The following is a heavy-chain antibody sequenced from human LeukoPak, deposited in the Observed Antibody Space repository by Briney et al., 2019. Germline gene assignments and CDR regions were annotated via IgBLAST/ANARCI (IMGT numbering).Heavy chain of an antibody. V-gene: IGHV4-34*01. CDR2: INHSGST. CDR3: ARQTGSGLFILP. J-gene: IGHJ4*02. CDR1: GGSFSGYY. D-gene: IGHD3/OR15-3a*01. Sequence: SETLSLTCAGYGGSFSGYYWSWIRQPPGKGLEWIGEINHSGSTNYNPSLKSRVTISVDTSKNQFSLRLTSVTAADTAVYYCARQTGSGLFILPGGQGTLVTVSS.